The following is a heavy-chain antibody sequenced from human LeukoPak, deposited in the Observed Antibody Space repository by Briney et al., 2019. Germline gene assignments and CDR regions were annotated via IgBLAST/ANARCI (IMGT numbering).Heavy chain of an antibody. J-gene: IGHJ5*02. CDR2: IYYSGST. Sequence: SETLSLTCTVSGGSVSSGSYYWSWIRQPPGKGLEWIGYIYYSGSTNYNPSFKSRVTISVDTSKNQFSLRLSSVTAADTAVYYCVRVLTIFGVDPWGQGTLVTVSS. V-gene: IGHV4-61*01. CDR1: GGSVSSGSYY. D-gene: IGHD3-9*01. CDR3: VRVLTIFGVDP.